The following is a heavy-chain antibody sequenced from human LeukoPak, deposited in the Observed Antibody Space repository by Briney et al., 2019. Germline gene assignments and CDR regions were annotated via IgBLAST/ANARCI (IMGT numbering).Heavy chain of an antibody. D-gene: IGHD1-26*01. Sequence: PGGSLRLSCAASGFTFSSYGMHWVRQAPGKGLEWVAVIWYDGSNKYYADSVKGRFTISRDNSKNTLYLQMNSLRAEDTAVYFCARDCSGSHVQLCGMDVWGQGTTVTVSS. CDR1: GFTFSSYG. CDR3: ARDCSGSHVQLCGMDV. J-gene: IGHJ6*02. V-gene: IGHV3-33*01. CDR2: IWYDGSNK.